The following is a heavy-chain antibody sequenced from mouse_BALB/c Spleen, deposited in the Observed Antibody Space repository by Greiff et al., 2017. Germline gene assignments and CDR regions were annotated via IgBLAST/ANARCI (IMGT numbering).Heavy chain of an antibody. CDR1: GYTFTSYW. Sequence: QVQLQQPGAELVKPGASVKLSCKASGYTFTSYWMHWVKQRPGQGLEWIGEINPSNGRTNYNEKFKSKATLTVDKSSSTAYMQLSSLTSEDSAVYYCAGQFTATGAMDYWGQGTSVTVSS. V-gene: IGHV1S81*02. CDR2: INPSNGRT. CDR3: AGQFTATGAMDY. J-gene: IGHJ4*01.